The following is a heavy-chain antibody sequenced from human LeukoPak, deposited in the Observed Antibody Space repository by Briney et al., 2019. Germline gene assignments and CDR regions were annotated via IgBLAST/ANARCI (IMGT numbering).Heavy chain of an antibody. CDR3: ARDRVRGSSNPYFDY. Sequence: SETLSLTCNVSGASVSSGSYYWSWIRQPPGKELEWIGYIYYSGSTSYNPSLKSRVTISVDTSKNHFSLKLTSVTAADTAVYYCARDRVRGSSNPYFDYWGQGTLVTVSS. CDR2: IYYSGST. J-gene: IGHJ4*02. V-gene: IGHV4-61*03. D-gene: IGHD1-26*01. CDR1: GASVSSGSYY.